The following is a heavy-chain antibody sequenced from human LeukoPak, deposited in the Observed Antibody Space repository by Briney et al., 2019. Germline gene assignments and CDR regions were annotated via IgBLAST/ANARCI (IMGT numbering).Heavy chain of an antibody. CDR3: ATALVGSYYDSSGYPLNWFDP. CDR1: GYTFTGYY. Sequence: ASVKVSCKASGYTFTGYYMHWVRQAPGQGLEWMGWINPNSGGTNYAQKFQGRVTMTRDTSISTAYMELSRLRSDDTAVYYCATALVGSYYDSSGYPLNWFDPWGQGTLVTVSS. V-gene: IGHV1-2*02. J-gene: IGHJ5*02. D-gene: IGHD3-22*01. CDR2: INPNSGGT.